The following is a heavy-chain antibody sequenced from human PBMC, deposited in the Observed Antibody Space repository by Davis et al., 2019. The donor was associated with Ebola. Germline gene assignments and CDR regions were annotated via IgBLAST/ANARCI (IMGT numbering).Heavy chain of an antibody. V-gene: IGHV1-3*01. Sequence: ASVKVSCKASGYTFTSYAMHWVRQAPGQRLEWMGWINAGNGNTKYSQKFQGRVTITRDTSASTAYMELSSLRSEDTAVYYCARDSKYYDFWSGYYSPYGMDVWGQGTTVTVSS. CDR1: GYTFTSYA. D-gene: IGHD3-3*01. CDR3: ARDSKYYDFWSGYYSPYGMDV. CDR2: INAGNGNT. J-gene: IGHJ6*02.